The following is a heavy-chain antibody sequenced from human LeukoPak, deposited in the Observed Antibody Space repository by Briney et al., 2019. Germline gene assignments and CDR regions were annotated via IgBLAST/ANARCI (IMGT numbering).Heavy chain of an antibody. CDR1: GGSISSTTHY. D-gene: IGHD2-8*02. J-gene: IGHJ4*02. CDR2: IFFSGTT. V-gene: IGHV4-39*07. CDR3: AREVGTGYPRGSFDY. Sequence: SETLSLTCTVSGGSISSTTHYWSWLRQPPGRGLEWIGSIFFSGTTYYYPSPKSRVTVSVDTSRNQFSLQFASVTAADTALYYCAREVGTGYPRGSFDYWGQGSLVTVSS.